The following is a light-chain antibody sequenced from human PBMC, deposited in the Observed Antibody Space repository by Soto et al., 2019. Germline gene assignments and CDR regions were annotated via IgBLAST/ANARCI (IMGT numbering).Light chain of an antibody. V-gene: IGLV2-8*01. Sequence: SALTQPPSASGSPGQSVTISCTGTSSDVGGYQYVSWHQQYPGKAPKLMIYAVNKRPSGVPDRFSGSRSGNTASLTVSGLQAEDEADYYCSSYAGSNNYVFGTGTKVTVL. CDR2: AVN. J-gene: IGLJ1*01. CDR3: SSYAGSNNYV. CDR1: SSDVGGYQY.